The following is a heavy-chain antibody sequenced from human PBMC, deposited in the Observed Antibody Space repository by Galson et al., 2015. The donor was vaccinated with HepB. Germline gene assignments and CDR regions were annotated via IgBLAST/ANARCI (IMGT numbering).Heavy chain of an antibody. D-gene: IGHD3-3*01. CDR2: IRSKAYGGTT. CDR3: TRGRPTPVADFWSGYPFDD. V-gene: IGHV3-49*03. CDR1: GFTFGDYA. Sequence: SLRLSCAASGFTFGDYAMSWFRQAPGKGLEWVGFIRSKAYGGTTEYAASVKGRFTISRDDSKSIAYLQMNSLKTEDTAVYYCTRGRPTPVADFWSGYPFDDWGQGTLVTVSS. J-gene: IGHJ4*02.